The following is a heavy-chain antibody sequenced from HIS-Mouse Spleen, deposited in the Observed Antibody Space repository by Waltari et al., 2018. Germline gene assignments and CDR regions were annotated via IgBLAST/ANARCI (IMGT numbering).Heavy chain of an antibody. Sequence: QLQLQESGPGLVKPSETLSLTCTVSGGSISSSSYYWGWIRQPPGKGLEWIGSIYYRGGTYDNPSLKSRVTISVDTSKNQFSRKLSSVTAADTAVYYCAREIPYSSSWYDWYFDLWGRGTLVTVSS. CDR3: AREIPYSSSWYDWYFDL. D-gene: IGHD6-13*01. V-gene: IGHV4-39*07. CDR1: GGSISSSSYY. J-gene: IGHJ2*01. CDR2: IYYRGGT.